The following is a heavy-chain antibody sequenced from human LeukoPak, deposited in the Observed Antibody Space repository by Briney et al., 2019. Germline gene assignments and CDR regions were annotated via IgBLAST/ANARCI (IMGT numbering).Heavy chain of an antibody. CDR2: ISNSSDYI. J-gene: IGHJ4*02. CDR1: GFTFSRYS. CDR3: AKDISPFAYDSSGYNR. V-gene: IGHV3-21*04. D-gene: IGHD3-22*01. Sequence: GGSLRLSCAASGFTFSRYSMNWVRQAPGKRLEWVSSISNSSDYIYYEDSVKGRFTISRDNAKNSLYLQMNSLRAEDTALYYCAKDISPFAYDSSGYNRWGQGTLVTVSS.